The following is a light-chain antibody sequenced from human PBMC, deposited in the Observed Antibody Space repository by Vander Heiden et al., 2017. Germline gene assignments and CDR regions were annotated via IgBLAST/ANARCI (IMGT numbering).Light chain of an antibody. Sequence: QPVLTQPSSASASPGQAITIPCKGSTNDIGSYNLVSWYQQHPGKVPKVIIYEVTKRPSGVSYRFSGSKSGYTASLTISGLQAEDEADYYCFSYAGSSTVVFGGGTKVTVL. CDR1: TNDIGSYNL. CDR2: EVT. V-gene: IGLV2-23*02. J-gene: IGLJ2*01. CDR3: FSYAGSSTVV.